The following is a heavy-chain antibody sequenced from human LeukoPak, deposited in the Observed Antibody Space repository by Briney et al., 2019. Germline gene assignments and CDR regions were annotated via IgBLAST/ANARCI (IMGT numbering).Heavy chain of an antibody. J-gene: IGHJ6*03. V-gene: IGHV1-69*05. Sequence: GASVKVSCKASGGTFSSYAISWVRQAPGQGLEWMGGIIPIFGTANCAQKFQGRVTITTDESTSTAYMELSSLRSEDTAVYYCARAQSGSYGYYYYMDVWGKGTTVTVSS. CDR2: IIPIFGTA. D-gene: IGHD1-26*01. CDR1: GGTFSSYA. CDR3: ARAQSGSYGYYYYMDV.